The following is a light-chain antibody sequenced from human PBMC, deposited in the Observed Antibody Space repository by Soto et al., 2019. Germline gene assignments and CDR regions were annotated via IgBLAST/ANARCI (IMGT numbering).Light chain of an antibody. CDR1: QSVSNY. V-gene: IGKV3-11*01. CDR2: DAS. Sequence: EMVLIQSPATLSFSPVEGATLSFRASQSVSNYLAWYQQKPGQAPRLLIYDASKRATGIPARFSGSGSGTDFTLTISSLEPEDFAVYYCQQRSNWPLTFGGGTKVDI. CDR3: QQRSNWPLT. J-gene: IGKJ4*01.